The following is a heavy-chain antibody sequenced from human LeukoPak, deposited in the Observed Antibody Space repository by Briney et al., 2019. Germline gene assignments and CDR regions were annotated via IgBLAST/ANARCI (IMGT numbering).Heavy chain of an antibody. CDR3: AREGCSSTSCYWAIWFDP. CDR1: GGSISSYY. V-gene: IGHV4-4*07. CDR2: IYTSGST. Sequence: SETLSLTCTVSGGSISSYYWSWIRQPAGKGLEWIGRIYTSGSTNYNPSLKSRVTMSVDTSKNQFSLKLSFVTAADTAVYYCAREGCSSTSCYWAIWFDPWGQGTLVTVSS. D-gene: IGHD2-2*01. J-gene: IGHJ5*02.